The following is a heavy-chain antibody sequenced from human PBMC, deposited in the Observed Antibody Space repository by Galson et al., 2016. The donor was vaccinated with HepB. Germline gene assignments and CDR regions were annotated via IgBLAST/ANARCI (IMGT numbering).Heavy chain of an antibody. CDR3: AKDRMFQWCQVWDAFDI. J-gene: IGHJ3*02. CDR2: ISGSGGST. Sequence: SLRLSCAASGFTFSTYAMSWVRQAPGKGLEWVSGISGSGGSTYYADSVKGRFTISRDNSKNTLYLQMNSLRAEDTAVYYCAKDRMFQWCQVWDAFDIWGQGTMVTVSS. D-gene: IGHD2-15*01. V-gene: IGHV3-23*01. CDR1: GFTFSTYA.